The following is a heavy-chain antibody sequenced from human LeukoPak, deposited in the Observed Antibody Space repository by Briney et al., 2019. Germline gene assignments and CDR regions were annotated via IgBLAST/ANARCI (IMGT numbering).Heavy chain of an antibody. CDR3: ARRGQLVGVINAFDI. CDR2: FNPKSGGT. V-gene: IGHV1-2*02. J-gene: IGHJ3*02. D-gene: IGHD6-6*01. CDR1: GYTFTGYY. Sequence: ASVKVSCKASGYTFTGYYMHWVRQAPGQGLEWMGWFNPKSGGTNYAQKFQGRVTMTRDTSISTAYMELSRLRSDDTAVYYCARRGQLVGVINAFDIWGQGTMVTVSS.